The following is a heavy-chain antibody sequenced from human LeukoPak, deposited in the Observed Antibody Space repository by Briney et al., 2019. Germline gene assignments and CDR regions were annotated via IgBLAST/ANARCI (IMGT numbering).Heavy chain of an antibody. CDR2: ISGSGGST. J-gene: IGHJ4*02. CDR1: GFTFSSYA. CDR3: AKDRGRYCSSTSCYVDY. Sequence: GGSLRLSCAASGFTFSSYAMSLVRQAPGKGLEWVSAISGSGGSTYYADSVKGRFTISRDNSKNTLYLQMNSLRAEDTAVYYCAKDRGRYCSSTSCYVDYWGQGTLVTVSS. V-gene: IGHV3-23*01. D-gene: IGHD2-2*01.